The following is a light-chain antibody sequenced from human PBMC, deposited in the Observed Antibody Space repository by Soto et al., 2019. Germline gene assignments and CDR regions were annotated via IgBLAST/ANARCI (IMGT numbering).Light chain of an antibody. V-gene: IGKV1-5*03. CDR2: KAS. CDR3: QHYNSYSET. Sequence: DIQMTQSPSTLSGSVGDRVTITCRASQTISSWLAWYQQKPGKAPKLLIYKASTLKSGVPSRFSGSGSGTEFTLTIRSLQPDDFATYYCQHYNSYSETFGQGNKLEL. CDR1: QTISSW. J-gene: IGKJ1*01.